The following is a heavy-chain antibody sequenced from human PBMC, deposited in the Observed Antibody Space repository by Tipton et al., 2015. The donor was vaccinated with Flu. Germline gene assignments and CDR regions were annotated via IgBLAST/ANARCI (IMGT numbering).Heavy chain of an antibody. CDR3: ARENTSYYPCGMDV. J-gene: IGHJ6*02. CDR2: IYYSGST. Sequence: TLSLTCTVSGGSISSGGYYWSWIRQHPGKGLEWIGYIYYSGSTYYNPSLKSRVTISVDTSKNQFSLKLSSVTAADTAVYYCARENTSYYPCGMDVWGQGTTVTVSS. D-gene: IGHD1-26*01. V-gene: IGHV4-31*03. CDR1: GGSISSGGYY.